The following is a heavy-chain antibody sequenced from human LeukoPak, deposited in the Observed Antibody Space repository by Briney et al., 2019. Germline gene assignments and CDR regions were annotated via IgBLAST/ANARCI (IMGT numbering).Heavy chain of an antibody. CDR2: INHSGST. V-gene: IGHV4-34*01. D-gene: IGHD6-13*01. CDR3: ARGRLKQHSPLGY. J-gene: IGHJ4*02. Sequence: ETLSLTCAVYGGSFSGYYWSWIRQPPGKGLEWIGEINHSGSTNYNPSLKSRVTISVDTSKNQFSLKLSSVTAADTAVYYCARGRLKQHSPLGYWGQGTLVTVSS. CDR1: GGSFSGYY.